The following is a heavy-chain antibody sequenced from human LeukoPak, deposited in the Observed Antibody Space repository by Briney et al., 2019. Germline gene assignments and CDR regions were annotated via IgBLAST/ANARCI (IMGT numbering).Heavy chain of an antibody. D-gene: IGHD2-2*01. CDR3: ARGTQSDCSSTPYCYYMDV. CDR1: GGTFSSYA. J-gene: IGHJ6*03. Sequence: GASVKVSCKASGGTFSSYAISWVRQAPGQGLEWMGGIIPIFGTANYAQKFQGRVTITTDESTSTAYMELSSLRSEDTAVYYCARGTQSDCSSTPYCYYMDVWGKGTTVTVSS. CDR2: IIPIFGTA. V-gene: IGHV1-69*05.